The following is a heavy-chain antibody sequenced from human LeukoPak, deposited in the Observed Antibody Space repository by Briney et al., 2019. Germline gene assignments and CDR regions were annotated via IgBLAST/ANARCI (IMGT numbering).Heavy chain of an antibody. J-gene: IGHJ3*02. CDR1: GFSFNVYA. D-gene: IGHD6-13*01. CDR2: ISGSGGST. V-gene: IGHV3-23*01. Sequence: GGSLRLSCAASGFSFNVYAMSWVRQAPGKGLEWVSAISGSGGSTYYADSVKGRFTISRDNSKNTLYLQMNSLRAEDTAVYYCATEPTIAAALDAFDIWGQGTMVTVSS. CDR3: ATEPTIAAALDAFDI.